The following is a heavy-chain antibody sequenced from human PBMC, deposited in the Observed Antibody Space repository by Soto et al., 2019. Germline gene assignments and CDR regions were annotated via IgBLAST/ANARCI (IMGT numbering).Heavy chain of an antibody. V-gene: IGHV1-69*06. CDR2: IVVDSNTA. Sequence: QVVLLQSGAEVKEPGSSVRVSCQVSGSTFNNFAFSWVRQAPGHCPEWMGGIVVDSNTAAYSQRFQDRVTITADTSTDTLYMELGSLTFEATAVYSCARAMKRWEVNYYFDFWCQGTLVTVSS. CDR3: ARAMKRWEVNYYFDF. J-gene: IGHJ4*02. CDR1: GSTFNNFA. D-gene: IGHD1-26*01.